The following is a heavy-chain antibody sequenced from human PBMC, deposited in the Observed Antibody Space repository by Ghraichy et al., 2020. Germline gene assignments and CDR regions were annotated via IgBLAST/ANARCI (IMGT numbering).Heavy chain of an antibody. CDR1: GGTFSSYA. CDR3: ARDQRSPSIVGHNYFDY. V-gene: IGHV1-69*06. CDR2: IIPIFGTA. J-gene: IGHJ4*02. D-gene: IGHD1-26*01. Sequence: SVKVSCKASGGTFSSYAISWVRQAPGQGLEWMGGIIPIFGTANYAQKFQGRVTITADKSTSTAYMELSSLRSEDTAVYYCARDQRSPSIVGHNYFDYWGQGTLVTVSS.